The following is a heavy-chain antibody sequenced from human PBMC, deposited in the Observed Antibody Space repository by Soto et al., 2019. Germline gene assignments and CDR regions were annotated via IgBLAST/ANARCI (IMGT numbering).Heavy chain of an antibody. CDR3: ARGRITTLYFDY. D-gene: IGHD3-16*01. Sequence: PSETLSLTCTVSGGSISGGGYYWSWIRQHPGKGLEWIGYIYYSGSTYYNPSLKSRVTISVDTSKNQFSLKLSSVTAADTAVYYCARGRITTLYFDYWGQGTLVTVSS. CDR2: IYYSGST. V-gene: IGHV4-31*03. J-gene: IGHJ4*02. CDR1: GGSISGGGYY.